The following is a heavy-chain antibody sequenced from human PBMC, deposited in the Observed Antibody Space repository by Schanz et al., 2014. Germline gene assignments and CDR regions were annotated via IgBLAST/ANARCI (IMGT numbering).Heavy chain of an antibody. CDR2: ISPYNGNT. J-gene: IGHJ4*02. Sequence: QVQLVQSGAEVKKPGASVKVSCKASGGTFSNYNIYWVRQAPGQGLEWLGRISPYNGNTKYAEKLEDRVTMTTDISTSTAYMQLRSLTSDDTAVYYCARVVRSDYLSELDFWGQGTQVIVSS. CDR3: ARVVRSDYLSELDF. CDR1: GGTFSNYN. V-gene: IGHV1-18*01. D-gene: IGHD4-17*01.